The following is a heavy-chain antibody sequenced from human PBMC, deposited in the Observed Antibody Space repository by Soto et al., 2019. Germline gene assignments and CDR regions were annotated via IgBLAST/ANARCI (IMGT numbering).Heavy chain of an antibody. Sequence: GQSLQISGKGSGYSFSTYSIGYWIDCMRQVPCKGLEWRGSIYPGGSDARYSPSFQGQFTMSVDKSISTAYLKWSSLKASDTAMYFCARSPTLQLLQQRYYGSWGQGTMVTVSS. J-gene: IGHJ4*02. D-gene: IGHD6-13*01. V-gene: IGHV5-51*01. CDR3: ARSPTLQLLQQRYYGS. CDR2: IYPGGSDA. CDR1: GYSFSTYSIGYW.